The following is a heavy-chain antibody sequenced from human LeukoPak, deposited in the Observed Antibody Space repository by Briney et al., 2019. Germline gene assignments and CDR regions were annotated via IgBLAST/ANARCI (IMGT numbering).Heavy chain of an antibody. CDR3: AKEGTTYSSTWFDS. CDR1: GFTFNNYG. Sequence: GGSLRLSCAASGFTFNNYGMQWVRHTPGKGLELVTVISHDGSVKHYADSVKGRFTISRDTSKNTVYLQMNSLRPEDTAVYYCAKEGTTYSSTWFDSWGQGTLVTVSS. D-gene: IGHD6-19*01. J-gene: IGHJ5*01. V-gene: IGHV3-30*18. CDR2: ISHDGSVK.